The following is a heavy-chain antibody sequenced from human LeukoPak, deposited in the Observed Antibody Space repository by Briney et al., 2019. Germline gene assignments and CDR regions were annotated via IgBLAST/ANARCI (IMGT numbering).Heavy chain of an antibody. Sequence: GGSLRLSCAASGFTFSDYYVSWIRQAPGKGLEWVSYISSSGSTIYYADSVKGRFTISRDNAKNSLYLQMNSLRAEDTAVYYCARYCSSASCYYYYYGMDVWGQGTTVTVSS. J-gene: IGHJ6*02. CDR3: ARYCSSASCYYYYYGMDV. CDR2: ISSSGSTI. V-gene: IGHV3-11*01. CDR1: GFTFSDYY. D-gene: IGHD2-2*01.